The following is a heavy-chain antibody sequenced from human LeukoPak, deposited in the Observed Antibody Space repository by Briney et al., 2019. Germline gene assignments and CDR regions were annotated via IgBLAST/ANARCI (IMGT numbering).Heavy chain of an antibody. CDR3: AGSYYYDSSGPTFGDY. Sequence: SETLSLTCTVSGGSISSYYGSWIRQPPGKGLEWIGYIYYSGSTNYNPSLKSRVTISVDASKNQFSLKLSSVTAADTAVYYCAGSYYYDSSGPTFGDYWGQGTLVTVSS. CDR1: GGSISSYY. J-gene: IGHJ4*02. CDR2: IYYSGST. V-gene: IGHV4-59*01. D-gene: IGHD3-22*01.